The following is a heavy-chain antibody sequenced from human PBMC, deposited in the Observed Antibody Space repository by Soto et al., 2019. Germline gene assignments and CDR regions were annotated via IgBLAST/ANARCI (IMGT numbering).Heavy chain of an antibody. D-gene: IGHD5-18*01. CDR1: GYTFSSHR. CDR3: ARCIQQDYYYGMDV. Sequence: QAQLVQSGAEVKKPGASVKVSCKASGYTFSSHRISWVRQAPGQGLEWMGRISADNGNTNYAQKFRGRVTMTTDTSTRTVYLALRNLSSDDTAVYYCARCIQQDYYYGMDVWGQGTTVTVSS. CDR2: ISADNGNT. J-gene: IGHJ6*02. V-gene: IGHV1-18*01.